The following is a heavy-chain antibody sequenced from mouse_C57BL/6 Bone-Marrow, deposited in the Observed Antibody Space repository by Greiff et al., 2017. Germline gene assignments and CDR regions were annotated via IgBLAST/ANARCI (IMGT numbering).Heavy chain of an antibody. CDR2: IFPGSGST. D-gene: IGHD1-1*01. J-gene: IGHJ1*03. CDR1: GYTFTDYY. Sequence: QVQLQQSGPELVKPGASVKISCKASGYTFTDYYINWVKQRPGQGLEWIGWIFPGSGSTYYNEKFKGKATLTVDKSSSTAYMLLSSLTSEDSAVYFCARPYYYGSSFRWYFDVWGTGTTVTVSS. V-gene: IGHV1-75*01. CDR3: ARPYYYGSSFRWYFDV.